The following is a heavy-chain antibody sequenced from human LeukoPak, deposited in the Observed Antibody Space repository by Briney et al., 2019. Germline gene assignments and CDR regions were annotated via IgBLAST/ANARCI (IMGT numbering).Heavy chain of an antibody. CDR1: GGSISSYY. CDR3: ARQEIGLRSFDP. J-gene: IGHJ5*02. CDR2: IYYSGST. D-gene: IGHD3/OR15-3a*01. V-gene: IGHV4-59*08. Sequence: SETLSLTCTVSGGSISSYYWSWIRQPPGKGLEWIGYIYYSGSTNYNPSLKSRVTISVDTSKNQYSLNLSSVTAADTAVYYCARQEIGLRSFDPWGQGTLVTVSS.